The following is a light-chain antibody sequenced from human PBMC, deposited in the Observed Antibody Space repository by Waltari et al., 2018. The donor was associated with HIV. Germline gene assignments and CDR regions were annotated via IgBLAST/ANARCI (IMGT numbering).Light chain of an antibody. J-gene: IGLJ3*02. V-gene: IGLV2-11*01. CDR2: GVD. CDR3: CSYAGSYTWV. CDR1: GHDVGGYDY. Sequence: QSVLTQPRSVSGSPGQSVTISCTGSGHDVGGYDYVSWYQHHPGKAPRLIIYGVDSRPSGVPDRFSGSKSGTTASLTISGLHTEDDSTYFCCSYAGSYTWVFGTGTKVTVL.